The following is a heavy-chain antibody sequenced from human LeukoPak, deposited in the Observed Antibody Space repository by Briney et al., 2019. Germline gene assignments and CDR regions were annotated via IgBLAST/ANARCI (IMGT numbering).Heavy chain of an antibody. J-gene: IGHJ3*02. V-gene: IGHV3-23*01. CDR1: GFTFSSDA. CDR3: AKDLRYGDWADDAFDI. Sequence: GGSLRLSCAASGFTFSSDAMNWVRQAPGKGLEWISGISGSGGSTYYADSVKGRFTISRDNSKNTLYLQMNSLRAEDTAVYYCAKDLRYGDWADDAFDIWGQGTMVTVSS. D-gene: IGHD4-17*01. CDR2: ISGSGGST.